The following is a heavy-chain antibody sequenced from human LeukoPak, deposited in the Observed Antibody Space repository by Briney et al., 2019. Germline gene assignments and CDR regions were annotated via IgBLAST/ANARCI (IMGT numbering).Heavy chain of an antibody. Sequence: PSETLSLTCTVSGGSISGYYWSWIRQPAGKGLEWIGRIYTSGNTNYNPSLRSRVTMSLDTSKSQFSLKLSSVTATDTAVYYCARDGAGTSGWFDPWGPGNLVTV. V-gene: IGHV4-4*07. J-gene: IGHJ5*02. CDR1: GGSISGYY. CDR2: IYTSGNT. D-gene: IGHD6-13*01. CDR3: ARDGAGTSGWFDP.